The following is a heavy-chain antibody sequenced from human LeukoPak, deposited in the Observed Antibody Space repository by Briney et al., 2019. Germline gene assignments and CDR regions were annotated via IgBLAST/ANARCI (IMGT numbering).Heavy chain of an antibody. CDR1: GYTFTGYY. CDR3: ARAGVWVYSDSSGYHNGAFDI. CDR2: INPNSGGT. J-gene: IGHJ3*02. D-gene: IGHD3-22*01. V-gene: IGHV1-2*02. Sequence: ASVKVSCKASGYTFTGYYMHWVRQAPGQGLEWMGRINPNSGGTNHVQKFQGRVTMTRDTSISTAYMELSRLRSDDTAVYYCARAGVWVYSDSSGYHNGAFDIWGQGTMVTVSS.